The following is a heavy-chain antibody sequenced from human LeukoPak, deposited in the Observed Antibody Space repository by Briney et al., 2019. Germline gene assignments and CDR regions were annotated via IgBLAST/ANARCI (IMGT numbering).Heavy chain of an antibody. CDR2: ISDEGTNT. CDR1: GFIFSSYA. V-gene: IGHV3-30-3*01. J-gene: IGHJ6*02. CDR3: ARERTTVVSYYYYGMDV. Sequence: GGSLRLSCAASGFIFSSYALHWVRQAPGKGLEWVALISDEGTNTYYADSVKGRTTISRDNSKNTLYLQMNSLRAEDTAVYYCARERTTVVSYYYYGMDVWGQGTTVTVSS. D-gene: IGHD4-23*01.